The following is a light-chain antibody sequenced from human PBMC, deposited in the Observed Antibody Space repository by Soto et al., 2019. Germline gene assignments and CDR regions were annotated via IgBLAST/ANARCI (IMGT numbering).Light chain of an antibody. CDR1: SSDVGGYNY. Sequence: QSALTQPASVSGSPGQSITISCTGTSSDVGGYNYVSWYQQYPGKAPKLIIYDVTSRPSGVSNRFSGSKSGNTASLTISGLQAEDEAEYYCTSYTSSSTSGVFGTGTKVTVL. J-gene: IGLJ1*01. V-gene: IGLV2-14*03. CDR2: DVT. CDR3: TSYTSSSTSGV.